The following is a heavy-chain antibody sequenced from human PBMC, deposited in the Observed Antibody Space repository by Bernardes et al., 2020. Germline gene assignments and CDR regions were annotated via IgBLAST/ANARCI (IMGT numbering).Heavy chain of an antibody. CDR1: GFTFSSYG. CDR2: IWYDGSNK. D-gene: IGHD4-17*01. Sequence: GGSLRLSCAAYGFTFSSYGMHWVRQAPGKGLEWVAVIWYDGSNKYYADSVKGRFTISRDNSKNTLYLQMNSLRAEDTAVYYCAREGYYGDYVASSYAFDIWGQWTMVTVSS. CDR3: AREGYYGDYVASSYAFDI. J-gene: IGHJ3*02. V-gene: IGHV3-33*01.